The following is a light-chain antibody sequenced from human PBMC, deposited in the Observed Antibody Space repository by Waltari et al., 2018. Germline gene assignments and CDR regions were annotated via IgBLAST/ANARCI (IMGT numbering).Light chain of an antibody. J-gene: IGLJ1*01. V-gene: IGLV2-14*03. CDR1: SSDVGGYKY. Sequence: QSALTQPASVSGSTGQSITISCTGTSSDVGGYKYGSWYQQHPDKAPKLMLYDVNNRPSGVSNRFSGSKSGNTASLTISSLQAEDEADYYCSSYTSSTIPVFGTGTKVTVL. CDR3: SSYTSSTIPV. CDR2: DVN.